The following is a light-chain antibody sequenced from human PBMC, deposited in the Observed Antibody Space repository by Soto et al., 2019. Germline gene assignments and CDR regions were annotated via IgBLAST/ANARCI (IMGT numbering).Light chain of an antibody. Sequence: ALTQPASVSGSPGQSITISCTGTSSNVGSYNFVSWYRQYPGKAPELIIYEVSQRPSTFFNRYSGSKSGNTASLTVSGLQSDDEADYYCCSYAGNKSLVFGGGTKVTVL. CDR1: SSNVGSYNF. CDR2: EVS. V-gene: IGLV2-23*02. J-gene: IGLJ3*02. CDR3: CSYAGNKSLV.